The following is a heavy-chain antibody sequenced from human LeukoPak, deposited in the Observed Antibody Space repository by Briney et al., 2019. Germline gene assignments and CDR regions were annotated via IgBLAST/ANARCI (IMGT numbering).Heavy chain of an antibody. V-gene: IGHV3-23*01. CDR3: AVAKGVMFGYFDY. Sequence: GGSLRLSCAASGFTFSSHAMSWVRQAPGKGLEWVSGISGSGGSTYYADSVKGRFTTSRDNSKNTLYLQMNSLRAEDTAVYYCAVAKGVMFGYFDYWGQGTLVTVSS. J-gene: IGHJ4*02. D-gene: IGHD5-12*01. CDR2: ISGSGGST. CDR1: GFTFSSHA.